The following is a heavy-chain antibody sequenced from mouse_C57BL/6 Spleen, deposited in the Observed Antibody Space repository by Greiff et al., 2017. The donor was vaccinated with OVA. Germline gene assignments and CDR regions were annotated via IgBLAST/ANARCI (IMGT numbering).Heavy chain of an antibody. J-gene: IGHJ2*01. Sequence: LQQPGAELVKPGASVKMSCKASGYTFTSYWITWVKQRPGQGLEWIGDIYPGSGSTNYNEKFKSKATLTVDTSSSTAYMQLSSLTSEDSAVYYCAKVTTVVADYFDYWGQGTTLTVSS. CDR2: IYPGSGST. CDR1: GYTFTSYW. D-gene: IGHD1-1*01. V-gene: IGHV1-55*01. CDR3: AKVTTVVADYFDY.